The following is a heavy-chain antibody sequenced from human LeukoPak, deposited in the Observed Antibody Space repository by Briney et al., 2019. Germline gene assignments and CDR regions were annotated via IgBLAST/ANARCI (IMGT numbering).Heavy chain of an antibody. V-gene: IGHV1-2*02. CDR3: ARRGYDSSGYYFFDH. J-gene: IGHJ4*02. Sequence: ASVKVSCKASGYTFTGYYIHWVRQAPGQGLEWVGWINPNSGGTNYVQKFQGRVTMTRDTSISTAYMEVSRLRSDDTAVYYCARRGYDSSGYYFFDHWGQGTLVTVSS. CDR1: GYTFTGYY. CDR2: INPNSGGT. D-gene: IGHD3-22*01.